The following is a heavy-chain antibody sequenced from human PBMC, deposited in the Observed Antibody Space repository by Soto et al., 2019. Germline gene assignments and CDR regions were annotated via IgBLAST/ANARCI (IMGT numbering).Heavy chain of an antibody. J-gene: IGHJ4*02. CDR2: VYPRGNT. CDR3: ARGEDPAKAGY. D-gene: IGHD2-15*01. V-gene: IGHV3-53*01. Sequence: VQLVESGGGLIQPGGSLRLSCAASGFTVSSHHMTWVRQAPGRGPEWVSTVYPRGNTYYEDSVKGRVTIYRDNSQNMVYLQITSLRAEDTAVYYCARGEDPAKAGYWGQGTLVTVS. CDR1: GFTVSSHH.